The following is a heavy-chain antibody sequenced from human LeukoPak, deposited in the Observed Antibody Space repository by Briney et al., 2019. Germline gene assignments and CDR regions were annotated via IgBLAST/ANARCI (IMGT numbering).Heavy chain of an antibody. V-gene: IGHV4-31*03. CDR1: GGSISSGGYY. J-gene: IGHJ4*02. CDR3: ARGRYGWLPFDY. D-gene: IGHD3-16*01. Sequence: SETLSLTCTISGGSISSGGYYWSWIRQHPGKGLEWIGYIYYSGSTYYNPSLKSRVTISVDTSKNQFSLKLSSVTAADTAVYYCARGRYGWLPFDYWGQGTLVTVSS. CDR2: IYYSGST.